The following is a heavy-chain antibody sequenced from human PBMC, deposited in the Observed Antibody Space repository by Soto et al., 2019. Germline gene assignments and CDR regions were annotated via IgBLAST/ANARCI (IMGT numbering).Heavy chain of an antibody. CDR1: GGLTSTNNL. D-gene: IGHD3-10*01. V-gene: IGHV4-4*02. CDR2: AYHSGST. J-gene: IGHJ4*02. CDR3: ARSPPSSYYGGSGTFDY. Sequence: PSETLSLTCAVSGGLTSTNNLWSWVRQPPGKGLEWIGDAYHSGSTEYNPSLKSRVSISVDKPKNQISLKLTSATAADTAVYYCARSPPSSYYGGSGTFDYWGQGTLVTVYS.